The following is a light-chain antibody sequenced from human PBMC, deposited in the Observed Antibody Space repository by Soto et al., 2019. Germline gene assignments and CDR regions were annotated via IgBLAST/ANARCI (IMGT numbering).Light chain of an antibody. V-gene: IGKV3D-20*01. Sequence: EIMLTQSLATLSLSPGERATXSCGASQSVSSSYVAWYQHQPGLAPRLLIHDASSRATGIPDRFSGSQSGTDFTLTISRLEPEDAAVYYCQQYGSSPITFGQGTRMEIK. CDR3: QQYGSSPIT. CDR2: DAS. CDR1: QSVSSSY. J-gene: IGKJ5*01.